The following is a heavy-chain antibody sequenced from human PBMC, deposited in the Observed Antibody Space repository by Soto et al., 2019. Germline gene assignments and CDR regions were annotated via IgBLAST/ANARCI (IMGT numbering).Heavy chain of an antibody. V-gene: IGHV4-34*01. Sequence: PSETLSLTCAVYGGSFSGYYWSWIRQPPGKGLEWIGEINHSGSTNYNPSLKSRVTISVDTSKNQSSLKLSSVTAADTAVYYCAREGAARFDPWGQGTLVTVSS. CDR3: AREGAARFDP. D-gene: IGHD6-6*01. J-gene: IGHJ5*02. CDR1: GGSFSGYY. CDR2: INHSGST.